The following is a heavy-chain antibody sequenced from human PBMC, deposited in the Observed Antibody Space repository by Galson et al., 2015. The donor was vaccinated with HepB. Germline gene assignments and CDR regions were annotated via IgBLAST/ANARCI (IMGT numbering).Heavy chain of an antibody. D-gene: IGHD5-12*01. J-gene: IGHJ4*02. CDR1: GFSLSSNGVG. Sequence: PALVKPTQTLTLTCTFSGFSLSSNGVGVGWIRQPPGKALEWLALIYWDDDKRYSPSLESRLTITKDISKNQVVLIVTNMDPVDTATYYCAHRLDSGFGYYFDYWGQGTLVTVSS. CDR3: AHRLDSGFGYYFDY. V-gene: IGHV2-5*02. CDR2: IYWDDDK.